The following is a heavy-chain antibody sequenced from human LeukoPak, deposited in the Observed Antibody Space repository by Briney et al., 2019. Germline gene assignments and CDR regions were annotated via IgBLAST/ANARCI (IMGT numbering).Heavy chain of an antibody. CDR3: ATMGSRGWLPSYYYCYYMDV. V-gene: IGHV3-33*01. CDR2: IWYDGSNK. J-gene: IGHJ6*03. CDR1: GFTFSSYG. D-gene: IGHD6-19*01. Sequence: GGSLRLSCAASGFTFSSYGMHWVRQPPGKGLEWVAVIWYDGSNKYYADSVKGRFTISRDNSKNTLYLQMNSLRAEDTAVYYCATMGSRGWLPSYYYCYYMDVWGKGTTVTVSS.